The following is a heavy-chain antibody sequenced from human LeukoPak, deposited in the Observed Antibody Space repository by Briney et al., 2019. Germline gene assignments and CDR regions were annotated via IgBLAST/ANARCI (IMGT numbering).Heavy chain of an antibody. CDR2: ISGSGGST. V-gene: IGHV3-23*01. CDR1: GFTFSSYA. D-gene: IGHD3-22*01. CDR3: AKDNYYDSSGYYGEYFQH. J-gene: IGHJ1*01. Sequence: GGALRLSCAASGFTFSSYAMSWVRQAPGKGLKWVSDISGSGGSTYYADSVKGRFTIPRDNSKNTLSLQMNSLRAEDTAVYYCAKDNYYDSSGYYGEYFQHWGQGTLVTVSS.